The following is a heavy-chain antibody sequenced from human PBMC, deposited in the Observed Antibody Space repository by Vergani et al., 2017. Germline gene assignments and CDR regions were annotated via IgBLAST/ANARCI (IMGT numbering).Heavy chain of an antibody. J-gene: IGHJ4*02. Sequence: QVQLVESGGGVVQPGRSLRLSCAASGFTFSSYGMHWVRQAPGKGLEWVAVISYDGSNKYYADSVKGRFTISRDNSKNTLYLQMNSLRAEDTAVYYCAKDLRTYSSSPYYFDYWGQGTLVTVSS. CDR2: ISYDGSNK. V-gene: IGHV3-30*18. D-gene: IGHD6-13*01. CDR1: GFTFSSYG. CDR3: AKDLRTYSSSPYYFDY.